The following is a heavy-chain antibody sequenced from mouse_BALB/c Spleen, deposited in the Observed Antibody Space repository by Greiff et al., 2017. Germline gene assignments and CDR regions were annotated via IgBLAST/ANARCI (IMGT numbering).Heavy chain of an antibody. CDR2: INPYNDGT. J-gene: IGHJ4*01. V-gene: IGHV1-14*01. CDR1: GYTFTSYV. Sequence: EVKLQESGPELVKPGASVKMSCKASGYTFTSYVMHWVKQKPGQGLEWIGYINPYNDGTKYNEKFKGKATLTSDKSSSTAYMELSSLTSEDSAVYSCARRTYYDYEGAMDYWGQGTSVTVSS. CDR3: ARRTYYDYEGAMDY. D-gene: IGHD2-4*01.